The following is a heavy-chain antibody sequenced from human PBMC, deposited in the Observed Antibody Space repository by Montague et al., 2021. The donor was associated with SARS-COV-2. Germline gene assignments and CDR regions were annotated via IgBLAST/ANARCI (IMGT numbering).Heavy chain of an antibody. D-gene: IGHD1-20*01. CDR2: IYYSGST. CDR1: GGSISSSNYY. J-gene: IGHJ6*02. V-gene: IGHV4-61*01. CDR3: ARDLGYNWNYYYYYGMDV. Sequence: SETLSLTCTVSGGSISSSNYYWDWIRQPPGKGLEWIGYIYYSGSTNYNPSLKSRVTISVDTSKNQFSLKLSSVTAADTAVYYCARDLGYNWNYYYYYGMDVWGQGTTVTVSS.